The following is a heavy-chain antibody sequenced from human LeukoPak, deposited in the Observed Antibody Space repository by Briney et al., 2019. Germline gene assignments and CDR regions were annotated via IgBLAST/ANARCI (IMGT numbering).Heavy chain of an antibody. CDR2: IWYDGSNK. D-gene: IGHD3-10*01. V-gene: IGHV3-33*01. J-gene: IGHJ3*02. CDR3: ARDGMVRGVIIWDAFDI. CDR1: GFTFSSYG. Sequence: GGSLRLSCAASGFTFSSYGMHWVRQALGKGLEWVAVIWYDGSNKYYADSVKGRFTISRDNAKNSLYLQMNSLRDEDTAGYYCARDGMVRGVIIWDAFDIWGQGTMVTVSS.